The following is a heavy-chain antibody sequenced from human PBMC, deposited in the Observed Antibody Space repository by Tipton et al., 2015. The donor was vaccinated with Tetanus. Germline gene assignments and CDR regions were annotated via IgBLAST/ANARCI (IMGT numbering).Heavy chain of an antibody. V-gene: IGHV3-48*02. CDR2: ISSRSTTM. D-gene: IGHD1-26*01. Sequence: SLRLSCIASGFTFSDYSMNWVRQAPGKGLEWVSYISSRSTTMYYADSVKGRFTISRDNLKNSLYLQMNSLRDEDTAVYYCARGSSRRGGWFDPWGQGTLVTVSS. J-gene: IGHJ5*02. CDR3: ARGSSRRGGWFDP. CDR1: GFTFSDYS.